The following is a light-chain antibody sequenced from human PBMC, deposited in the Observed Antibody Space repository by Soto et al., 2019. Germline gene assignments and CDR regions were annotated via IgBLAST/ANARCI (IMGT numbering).Light chain of an antibody. J-gene: IGLJ2*01. V-gene: IGLV2-14*01. Sequence: QSALTQPASVSGSPGQSITISCAGTRDDIGAYDYVSWYQQHPGNAPKLLVYEVTNRPSGVSDRFSGSKSGNTASLTISGLQAEDEADYYCNSYTTSSAVVFGGATNVTVL. CDR3: NSYTTSSAVV. CDR2: EVT. CDR1: RDDIGAYDY.